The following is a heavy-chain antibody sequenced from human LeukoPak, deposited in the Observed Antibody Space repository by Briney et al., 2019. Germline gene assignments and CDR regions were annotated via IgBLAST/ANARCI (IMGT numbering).Heavy chain of an antibody. CDR3: ARGAVTTLFDY. V-gene: IGHV1-3*01. CDR1: GYTFTGFF. Sequence: ASVKVSCKTSGYTFTGFFMHWVRQAPGQRLEWMGWINAGNGNTKYSQKFQGRVTITRDTSASTAYMELSSLRSEDTAVYYCARGAVTTLFDYWGQGTLVTVSS. CDR2: INAGNGNT. J-gene: IGHJ4*02. D-gene: IGHD4-11*01.